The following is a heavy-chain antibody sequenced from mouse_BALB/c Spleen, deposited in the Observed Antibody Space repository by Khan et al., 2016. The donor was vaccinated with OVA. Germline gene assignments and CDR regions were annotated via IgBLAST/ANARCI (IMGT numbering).Heavy chain of an antibody. CDR1: GYTFTSYW. CDR2: LAPGSGSS. CDR3: SRSNYYGRSLYAMDY. Sequence: DLVKPGASVKLSCKASGYTFTSYWINWIKQRPGQGLEWIGRLAPGSGSSDYNEMFKGTATLTVDTSSSTAYIQLSSLSSEDSAFYFCSRSNYYGRSLYAMDYWGQGTSVTVSS. V-gene: IGHV1S41*01. D-gene: IGHD1-1*01. J-gene: IGHJ4*01.